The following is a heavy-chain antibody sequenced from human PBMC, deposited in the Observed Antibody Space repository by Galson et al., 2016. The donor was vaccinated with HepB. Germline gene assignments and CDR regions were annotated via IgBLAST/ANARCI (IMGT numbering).Heavy chain of an antibody. Sequence: SETLSLTFAVSGGSISNDVWWTWIRQPPGKGLEWLGEVHHSGTTYYNPSLKSRVTISVDKSNNQFSLNLSSVTAADTAVYYCATSGGSGYYYCIDVWGKGTTVTVSS. CDR3: ATSGGSGYYYCIDV. V-gene: IGHV4-4*02. J-gene: IGHJ6*03. CDR2: VHHSGTT. CDR1: GGSISNDVW. D-gene: IGHD1-26*01.